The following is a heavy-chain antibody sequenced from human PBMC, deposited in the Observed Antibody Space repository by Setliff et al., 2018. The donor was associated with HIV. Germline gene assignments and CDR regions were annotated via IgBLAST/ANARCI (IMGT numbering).Heavy chain of an antibody. CDR1: GGSITSGSDY. Sequence: SETLSLTCTVSGGSITSGSDYWSWIRQPAGEGLEWIGHIHVSGTTNYNPSLKSRVTISVDTSKNQFSLKLSSVTAADTAVYYCARSRGRWQLVGYYWGQGTLVTVSS. D-gene: IGHD6-6*01. CDR3: ARSRGRWQLVGYY. V-gene: IGHV4-61*09. CDR2: IHVSGTT. J-gene: IGHJ4*02.